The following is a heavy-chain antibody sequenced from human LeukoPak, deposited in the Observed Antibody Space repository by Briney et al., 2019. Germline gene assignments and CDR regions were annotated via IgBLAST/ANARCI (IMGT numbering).Heavy chain of an antibody. CDR3: ASIVPERWFDP. CDR2: IKQDGSEK. Sequence: SGGSLRLSCAASGFTFSSYWMSWVRQAPGKGLEWVANIKQDGSEKYYVDSVKGRFTISRDNAKNSLYLQMNSLRAEDTAVYYCASIVPERWFDPWGQGTLVTVSS. V-gene: IGHV3-7*01. D-gene: IGHD1-26*01. CDR1: GFTFSSYW. J-gene: IGHJ5*02.